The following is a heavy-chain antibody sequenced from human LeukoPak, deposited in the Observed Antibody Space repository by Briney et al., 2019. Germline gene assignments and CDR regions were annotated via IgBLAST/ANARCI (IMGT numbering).Heavy chain of an antibody. CDR1: GFTFSSYR. CDR3: ASGYYYGSGSYGSY. J-gene: IGHJ4*02. CDR2: IKQDGSEK. D-gene: IGHD3-10*01. Sequence: PGGSLRLSCAASGFTFSSYRMSWVRQTPGKGLEWVANIKQDGSEKYYVDSVKGRFTISRDNVKKSLYLQMNSLRAEDTAVYYCASGYYYGSGSYGSYWGQGTLVPVSS. V-gene: IGHV3-7*02.